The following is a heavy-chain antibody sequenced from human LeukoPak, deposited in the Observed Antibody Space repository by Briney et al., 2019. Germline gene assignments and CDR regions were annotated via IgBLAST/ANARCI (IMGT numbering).Heavy chain of an antibody. CDR2: IYYSGST. Sequence: SETLSLTCTVSGGSISSYYWSWIRQPPGKGLEWIGYIYYSGSTNYNPSLKSRVTISVDTSKNQFSLKLSSVTAADTAVYCCARGDIVVVPAAIAYGMDVWGKGTTVTVSS. CDR1: GGSISSYY. CDR3: ARGDIVVVPAAIAYGMDV. J-gene: IGHJ6*04. V-gene: IGHV4-59*01. D-gene: IGHD2-2*01.